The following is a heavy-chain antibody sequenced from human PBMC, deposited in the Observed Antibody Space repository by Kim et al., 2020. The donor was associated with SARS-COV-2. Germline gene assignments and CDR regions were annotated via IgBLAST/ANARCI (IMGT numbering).Heavy chain of an antibody. V-gene: IGHV1-8*01. CDR2: MNLDSGNA. CDR1: GYSFNTFNTYD. Sequence: ASVKVSCKASGYSFNTFNTYDINWVRQATGQGLEWMGWMNLDSGNAGHAQRFQGRVAMTRNVSTTTAYMELSSLRSEDTAVYYCTRGLYNRDLLAPRFDP. CDR3: TRGLYNRDLLAPRFDP. J-gene: IGHJ5*02. D-gene: IGHD1-20*01.